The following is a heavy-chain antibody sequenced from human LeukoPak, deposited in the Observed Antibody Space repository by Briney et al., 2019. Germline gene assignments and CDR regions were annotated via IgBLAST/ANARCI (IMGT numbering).Heavy chain of an antibody. CDR2: IKSKADGGTT. Sequence: GGCLRLSCADSGFPFNHTWMTWVRQAPGKGLEWVGRIKSKADGGTTDYAAPVKGRFTISRDDSKNTLFLQMNSLNTEDTAVYYCFTGGGDNWGHGTLVTVSS. CDR3: FTGGGDN. D-gene: IGHD3-16*01. V-gene: IGHV3-15*01. CDR1: GFPFNHTW. J-gene: IGHJ4*01.